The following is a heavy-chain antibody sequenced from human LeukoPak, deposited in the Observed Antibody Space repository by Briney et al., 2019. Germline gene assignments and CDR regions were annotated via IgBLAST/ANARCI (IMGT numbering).Heavy chain of an antibody. Sequence: PSQTLSLTCTVSGGSISSGDYYWSWIRQPPGKGLEWIGYIYYSGSTYYNPSLRSRVTISVDTSKNQFSLKLSSVTAADTAVYYCARAPITVDTAMVGYAFDIWGQGTMVTVSS. CDR2: IYYSGST. D-gene: IGHD5-18*01. CDR1: GGSISSGDYY. V-gene: IGHV4-30-4*08. J-gene: IGHJ3*02. CDR3: ARAPITVDTAMVGYAFDI.